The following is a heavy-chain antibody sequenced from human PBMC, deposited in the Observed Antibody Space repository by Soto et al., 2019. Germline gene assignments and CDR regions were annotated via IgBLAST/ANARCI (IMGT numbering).Heavy chain of an antibody. Sequence: QVQLVESGGGGVQPGRSLTLARAASGFACGNYSIHWVRQSPGKELEWVAVIWSDGSSKYYGDSVKGRFTISRDNSKNTVYLQMTSLRAEDTAVYYGARDWWEEPAGKETVSQFDYWGQGTLVTVSS. CDR1: GFACGNYS. V-gene: IGHV3-33*01. CDR2: IWSDGSSK. J-gene: IGHJ4*02. CDR3: ARDWWEEPAGKETVSQFDY. D-gene: IGHD6-13*01.